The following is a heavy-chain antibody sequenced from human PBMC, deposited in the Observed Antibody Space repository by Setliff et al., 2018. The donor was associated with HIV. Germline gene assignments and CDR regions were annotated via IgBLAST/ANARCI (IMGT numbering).Heavy chain of an antibody. D-gene: IGHD2-2*01. V-gene: IGHV4-38-2*01. J-gene: IGHJ4*02. CDR1: GFSISTNYY. CDR3: ARHSGGDQLLREFDY. CDR2: IYHSGST. Sequence: PSETLSLTCAVSGFSISTNYYWGWIRQPPGKGLDWIGSIYHSGSTYHNPSLKSRVTISVDTSKNQFSLELSSVTAADTAIFYCARHSGGDQLLREFDYWGQGTLVTVSS.